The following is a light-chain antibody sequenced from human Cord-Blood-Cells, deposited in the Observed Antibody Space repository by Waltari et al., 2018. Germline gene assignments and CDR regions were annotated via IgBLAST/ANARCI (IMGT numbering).Light chain of an antibody. Sequence: QSALTQPASVSGSPRQSITISCPGPSSDVGSYNLVSWYQQHPGKAPKLMIYEGSKRPSGVSNRFSGSKSGNTASLTISGLQAEDEADYYCCSYAGSSTYYVFGTGTKVTVL. J-gene: IGLJ1*01. CDR2: EGS. CDR1: SSDVGSYNL. V-gene: IGLV2-23*01. CDR3: CSYAGSSTYYV.